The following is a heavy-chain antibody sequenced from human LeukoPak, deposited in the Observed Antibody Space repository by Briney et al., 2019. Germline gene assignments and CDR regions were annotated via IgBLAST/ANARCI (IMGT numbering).Heavy chain of an antibody. D-gene: IGHD6-13*01. CDR2: IYHSGST. V-gene: IGHV4-38-2*02. CDR3: ARVYSSSWYPVYYYYYMDV. Sequence: SETLSLTCTVSGYSISSGYYWGWIRQPPGKGLEWIGSIYHSGSTYYNPSLKSRVTISVDTSKNQFSLKLSSVTAADTAVYYCARVYSSSWYPVYYYYYMDVWGKGTTVTVSS. J-gene: IGHJ6*03. CDR1: GYSISSGYY.